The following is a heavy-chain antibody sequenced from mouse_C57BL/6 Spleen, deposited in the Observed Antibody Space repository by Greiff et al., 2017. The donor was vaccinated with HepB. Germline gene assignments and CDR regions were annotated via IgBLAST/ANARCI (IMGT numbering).Heavy chain of an antibody. J-gene: IGHJ1*03. CDR1: GFSFTSYG. V-gene: IGHV2-3*01. CDR2: IWGDGST. Sequence: VQLQESGPGLVAPSQRLSITCTVSGFSFTSYGVSWVRQPPGKGLEWLGVIWGDGSTNYHSALISRLSISKDNSKSQVFLKLNSLQTDDTATYYCATRRGFWYFDVWGTGTTVTVSS. CDR3: ATRRGFWYFDV.